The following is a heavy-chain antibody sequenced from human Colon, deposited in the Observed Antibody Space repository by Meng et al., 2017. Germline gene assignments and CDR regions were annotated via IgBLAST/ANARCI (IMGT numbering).Heavy chain of an antibody. V-gene: IGHV4-4*02. CDR3: ARHGGWHFDY. Sequence: QGQLRESVPGLVGPSGTLSLTCEVSGGSISSSQWWSWVRQPPGKGLEWIGQIYLGGSPAYSPSLESRITMSVDKSNNQFSLRLRSVTAADTAVYYCARHGGWHFDYWGQGTLVTVSS. CDR1: GGSISSSQW. D-gene: IGHD6-19*01. J-gene: IGHJ4*02. CDR2: IYLGGSP.